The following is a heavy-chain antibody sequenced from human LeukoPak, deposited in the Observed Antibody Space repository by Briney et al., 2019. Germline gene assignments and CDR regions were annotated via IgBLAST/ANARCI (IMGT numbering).Heavy chain of an antibody. D-gene: IGHD5-18*01. CDR3: ARVYGYGYYYMDV. J-gene: IGHJ6*03. Sequence: SETLSLTCTVSGGSISNYYWNWIRQPPGKGLEWIGYAYYSGSTTYNPSLKSRVTISVDTSKNQFSLKLRSVTAADTAVYYCARVYGYGYYYMDVRGKGTTVTVSS. CDR1: GGSISNYY. V-gene: IGHV4-59*01. CDR2: AYYSGST.